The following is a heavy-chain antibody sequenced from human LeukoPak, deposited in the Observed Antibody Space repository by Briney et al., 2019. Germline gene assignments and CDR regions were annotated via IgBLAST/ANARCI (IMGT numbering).Heavy chain of an antibody. CDR2: IIPIFGTA. V-gene: IGHV1-69*13. J-gene: IGHJ3*02. D-gene: IGHD6-19*01. CDR3: ARGLVAVAVAHDAFDI. CDR1: GYTFTSYG. Sequence: GASVKVSCKASGYTFTSYGISWVRQAPGQGLEWMGGIIPIFGTANYAQKFQGRVTITADESTSTAYMELSSLRSEDTAVYYCARGLVAVAVAHDAFDIWGQGTMVTVSS.